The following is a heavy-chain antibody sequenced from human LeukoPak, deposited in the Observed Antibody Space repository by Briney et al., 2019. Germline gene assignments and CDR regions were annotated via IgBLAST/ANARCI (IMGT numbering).Heavy chain of an antibody. Sequence: ASVTVSFKASGYSFSGYDMHWVRQAPAPGIEWMGWIKPNSGGTDSAQKFQERVTMARDTSIPTAYMELSRLISDDTAVYYCARSRDDAFDIWGQGTMVTVSS. V-gene: IGHV1-2*02. CDR3: ARSRDDAFDI. CDR1: GYSFSGYD. CDR2: IKPNSGGT. J-gene: IGHJ3*02.